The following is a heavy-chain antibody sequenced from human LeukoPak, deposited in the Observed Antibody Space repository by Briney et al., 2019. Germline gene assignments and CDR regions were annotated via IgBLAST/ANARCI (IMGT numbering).Heavy chain of an antibody. CDR3: ARAMAWGIAVASAYDFDY. CDR2: ISSSSSYI. V-gene: IGHV3-21*01. D-gene: IGHD6-19*01. J-gene: IGHJ4*02. CDR1: GFTFSSYS. Sequence: GGSLRLSCAASGFTFSSYSMNWVRQPPGKGLEWVSSISSSSSYIYYADSVKRRLTISRDNAKNTLYLQMNSLRAEDTAVYYCARAMAWGIAVASAYDFDYWGQGTLVTVSS.